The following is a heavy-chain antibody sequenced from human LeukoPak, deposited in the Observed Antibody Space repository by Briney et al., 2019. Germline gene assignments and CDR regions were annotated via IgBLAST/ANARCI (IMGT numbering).Heavy chain of an antibody. V-gene: IGHV4-39*01. J-gene: IGHJ4*02. Sequence: SETLSLTCTVSGGSIISGTYYWGWVRQAPGKGLEWIGSMSYSGRTYQNPSPKSRLTISVDTSKNQLPLKLSSVTAADTAVYYCARLWSGFRPPDYWGQGTPVTVSS. CDR1: GGSIISGTYY. D-gene: IGHD3-3*01. CDR2: MSYSGRT. CDR3: ARLWSGFRPPDY.